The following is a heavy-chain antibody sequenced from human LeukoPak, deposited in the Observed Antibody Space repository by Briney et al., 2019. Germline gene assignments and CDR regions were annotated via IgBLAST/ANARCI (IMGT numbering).Heavy chain of an antibody. CDR2: IKEDGSEK. CDR3: ARDSKYYHSSAYYDVFAI. Sequence: GGSLRLSCAASGFTFSSYWMTWVRQAPGKGLEWVANIKEDGSEKYYADSVKGRFTISRDNAKNSLYLQVNSLRAEDTAVYYCARDSKYYHSSAYYDVFAIWGQGTMVTVSS. J-gene: IGHJ3*02. CDR1: GFTFSSYW. D-gene: IGHD3-22*01. V-gene: IGHV3-7*05.